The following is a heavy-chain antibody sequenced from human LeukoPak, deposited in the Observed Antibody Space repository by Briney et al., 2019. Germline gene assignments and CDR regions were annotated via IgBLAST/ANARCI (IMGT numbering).Heavy chain of an antibody. V-gene: IGHV1-2*02. Sequence: ASVKVPCKASGYTFTGYYMHWVRQTPGQGLEWMGWINPNSGGTNYAQKFQGRVTMTRDTSISTAYMELSRLRSDDTVVYYCARDSSYGSGTYDYWGQGTLVTVSS. CDR1: GYTFTGYY. CDR2: INPNSGGT. CDR3: ARDSSYGSGTYDY. D-gene: IGHD3-10*01. J-gene: IGHJ4*02.